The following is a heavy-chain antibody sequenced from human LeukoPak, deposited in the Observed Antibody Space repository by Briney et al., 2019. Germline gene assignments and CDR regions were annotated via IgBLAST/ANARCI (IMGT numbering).Heavy chain of an antibody. CDR3: ARDPSRVYYFDY. Sequence: GGSLRLSCAASGFTFSSYGMHWVRQAPGKGLEWVAVIWYDGSNKYYAESVKGRFTISRDNSKNTLYLQMNSLRAEDTAVYYCARDPSRVYYFDYWGQGTLVTVSS. D-gene: IGHD6-13*01. V-gene: IGHV3-33*01. CDR1: GFTFSSYG. J-gene: IGHJ4*02. CDR2: IWYDGSNK.